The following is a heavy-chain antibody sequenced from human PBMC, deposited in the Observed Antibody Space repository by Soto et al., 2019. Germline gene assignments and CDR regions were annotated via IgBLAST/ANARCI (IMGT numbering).Heavy chain of an antibody. J-gene: IGHJ6*02. V-gene: IGHV1-3*05. CDR1: GYTFTSYA. Sequence: QVQLVQSGAEEKKPGASVKVSCKASGYTFTSYAMHWVRQAPGQRLEWMGWINAGNGNTKYSQKFQGRVTITRDTSASSAYMELSSLRSDDTAVYYCARAPSYYGMDVWGQGTTVTVSS. CDR3: ARAPSYYGMDV. CDR2: INAGNGNT.